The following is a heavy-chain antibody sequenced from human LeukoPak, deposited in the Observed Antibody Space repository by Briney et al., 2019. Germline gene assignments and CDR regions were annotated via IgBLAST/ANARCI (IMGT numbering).Heavy chain of an antibody. J-gene: IGHJ4*02. D-gene: IGHD1-26*01. V-gene: IGHV1-18*01. CDR2: ISAYNSNT. CDR3: AREVGRGFDY. CDR1: GYTFTSYG. Sequence: GASVRVSCKASGYTFTSYGISWVRQAPGQGLEWMGWISAYNSNTHYAQKLQGRVTMTTDTSTSTAYMEVRSLRSDDTAVYYCAREVGRGFDYWGQGTLVTVSS.